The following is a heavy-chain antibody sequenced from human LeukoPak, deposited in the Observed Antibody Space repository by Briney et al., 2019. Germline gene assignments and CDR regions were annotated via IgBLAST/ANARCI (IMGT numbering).Heavy chain of an antibody. D-gene: IGHD6-13*01. CDR2: VSGDGGTT. J-gene: IGHJ4*02. V-gene: IGHV3-23*01. Sequence: GGSLRLSCSASGFTFNAYGMGWVRQAPGKGLEWVSVVSGDGGTTYYADSVRGRFTISRDNSKNTLYMQINSLGDEDTAVYYCATADKFSNWYVFDYWGQGTLVTVSS. CDR1: GFTFNAYG. CDR3: ATADKFSNWYVFDY.